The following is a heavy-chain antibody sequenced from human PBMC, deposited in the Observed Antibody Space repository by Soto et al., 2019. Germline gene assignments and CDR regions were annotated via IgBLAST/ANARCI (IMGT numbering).Heavy chain of an antibody. D-gene: IGHD3-3*01. V-gene: IGHV4-39*01. J-gene: IGHJ4*02. CDR1: GGSISSSSYY. CDR3: ARGKGVVRARGLLDY. Sequence: SETLSLTCTVSGGSISSSSYYWGWIRQPPGKGLEWIGSIYYSGSTYYNPSLKSRVTISVDTSKNQFSLKLSSVTAADTAVYYCARGKGVVRARGLLDYWGQGTLVTVSS. CDR2: IYYSGST.